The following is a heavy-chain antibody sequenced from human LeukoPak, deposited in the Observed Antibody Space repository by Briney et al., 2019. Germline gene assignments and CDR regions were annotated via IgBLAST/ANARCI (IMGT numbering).Heavy chain of an antibody. D-gene: IGHD4-23*01. CDR3: AKAHLFYGGSFYFDY. V-gene: IGHV3-23*01. CDR2: ISASGGST. J-gene: IGHJ4*02. CDR1: GFTFSSYA. Sequence: GGSLRLSCAASGFTFSSYAMNWVRQAPGAGLEWVSAISASGGSTYYADSVKGRFTISRDNSKNTLYLQMNSLRAEDTAVYYCAKAHLFYGGSFYFDYWGQGTLVTVSS.